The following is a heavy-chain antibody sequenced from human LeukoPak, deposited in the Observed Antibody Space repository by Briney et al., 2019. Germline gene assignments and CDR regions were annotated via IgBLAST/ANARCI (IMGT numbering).Heavy chain of an antibody. Sequence: PGGSLRLSCAASGFTFSNYSMSWVRQAPGKGLEWVSGISGRDGSTYFADSVKGRFTISRDNSKNTLYLQMNSLRAEDTAVYYCARARIQLWSPDYWGQGTLVTVSS. CDR3: ARARIQLWSPDY. CDR1: GFTFSNYS. CDR2: ISGRDGST. J-gene: IGHJ4*02. V-gene: IGHV3-23*01. D-gene: IGHD5-18*01.